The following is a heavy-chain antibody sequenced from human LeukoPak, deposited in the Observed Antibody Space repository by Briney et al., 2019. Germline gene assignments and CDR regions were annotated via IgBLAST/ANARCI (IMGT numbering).Heavy chain of an antibody. V-gene: IGHV3-30*18. CDR3: AKDQDGSNPPYYYYGMDV. Sequence: GGSLRLSCAASGFTFSSYGMHWVRQAPGKGLEWVAVISYDGSNKYYADSVKGRFTISRDNSKNTLYLQMNSLRAEDTAVYYCAKDQDGSNPPYYYYGMDVWGQGTTVTVSS. J-gene: IGHJ6*02. D-gene: IGHD5-24*01. CDR2: ISYDGSNK. CDR1: GFTFSSYG.